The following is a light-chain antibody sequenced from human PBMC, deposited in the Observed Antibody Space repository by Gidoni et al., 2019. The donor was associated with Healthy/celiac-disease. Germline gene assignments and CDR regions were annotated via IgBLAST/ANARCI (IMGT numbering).Light chain of an antibody. CDR3: QQYXXXXT. CDR2: DAS. V-gene: IGKV1-33*01. J-gene: IGKJ4*01. Sequence: DIQMTQSPSSLSASVGERVTITCQASQDISNYLNWYQQKPGKAPKLLIYDASNLETGVPSRFSGXXSGTDFTFTISSLQPEDIATYYCQQYXXXXTFGGGTKVEIK. CDR1: QDISNY.